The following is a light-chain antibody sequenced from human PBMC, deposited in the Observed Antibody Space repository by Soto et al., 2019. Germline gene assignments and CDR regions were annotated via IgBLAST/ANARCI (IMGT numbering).Light chain of an antibody. CDR3: AAWDDSLSGQV. CDR2: RNN. CDR1: SSNIGTNY. Sequence: QSVLTQPPSASGTPGQRVTISCSGSSSNIGTNYVYWYLQLPGTAPKLLIYRNNQRPSGVPDRFSGSKSGTSASPAISGLRSEDEADYYCAAWDDSLSGQVFGGGTKLTVL. V-gene: IGLV1-47*01. J-gene: IGLJ2*01.